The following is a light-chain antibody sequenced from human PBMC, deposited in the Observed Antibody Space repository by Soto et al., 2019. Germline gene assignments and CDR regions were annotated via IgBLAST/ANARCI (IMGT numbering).Light chain of an antibody. CDR3: HEQWT. V-gene: IGKV1-5*03. CDR2: KAS. CDR1: QSISSW. J-gene: IGKJ1*01. Sequence: DIQMTQSPSTLSASVGDRVTITCRASQSISSWVAWYQQKPGKAPKLLIYKASSLQSGVPSRFSGSGSGTEFTLPISSLQADDFAIYYCHEQWTFGQGTKVEIK.